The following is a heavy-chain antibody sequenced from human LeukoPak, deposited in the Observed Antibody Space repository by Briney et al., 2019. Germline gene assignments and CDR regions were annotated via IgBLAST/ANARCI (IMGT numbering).Heavy chain of an antibody. CDR2: ISSSSSTI. CDR1: GFTFSSFS. V-gene: IGHV3-48*04. D-gene: IGHD3-10*01. J-gene: IGHJ4*02. CDR3: ARDSYGSGSYYRIDY. Sequence: GGSLRLSCAASGFTFSSFSMNWVRQAPGKGLEWVSYISSSSSTIYYADSVKGRFTISRDNAKNSLYLQMNSLRAGDTAVYYCARDSYGSGSYYRIDYWGQGTLVTVSS.